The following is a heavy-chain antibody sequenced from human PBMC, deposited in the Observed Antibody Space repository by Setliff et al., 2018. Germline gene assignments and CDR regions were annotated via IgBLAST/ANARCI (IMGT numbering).Heavy chain of an antibody. D-gene: IGHD3-22*01. V-gene: IGHV4-39*01. CDR2: ISYSGTP. Sequence: SETLSLTCTVSDDSFTSSRYYWGWIRQAPGSGLEWIGSISYSGTPYYNASVESRVTISIDTSKNQFSLKLSSVTAADTAVYYCARRSPAYYSDSSGYFYDTSPYMDVWGKGTTVTVSS. J-gene: IGHJ6*03. CDR3: ARRSPAYYSDSSGYFYDTSPYMDV. CDR1: DDSFTSSRYY.